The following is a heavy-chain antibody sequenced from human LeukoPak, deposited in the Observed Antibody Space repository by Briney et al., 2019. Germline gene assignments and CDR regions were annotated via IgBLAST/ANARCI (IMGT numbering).Heavy chain of an antibody. J-gene: IGHJ6*02. V-gene: IGHV4-34*01. CDR3: ARAPIVGATLYYYYGMDV. CDR2: INHSGST. D-gene: IGHD1-26*01. CDR1: GGSFSGYY. Sequence: SETLSLTCAVYGGSFSGYYWGWIRQPPGKGLEWIGEINHSGSTNYNPSLKSRVTISVDTSKNQFSLKLSSVTAADTAVYYCARAPIVGATLYYYYGMDVWGQGTTVTVSS.